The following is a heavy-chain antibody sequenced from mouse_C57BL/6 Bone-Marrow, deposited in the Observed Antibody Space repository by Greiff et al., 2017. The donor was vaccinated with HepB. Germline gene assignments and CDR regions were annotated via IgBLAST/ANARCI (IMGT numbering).Heavy chain of an antibody. J-gene: IGHJ1*03. Sequence: DVQLVESGGDLVKPGGSLKLSCAASGFTFSSYGMSWVRQTPDKRLEWVATISSGGSYTYYPDSVKGRFTISRDNAKNTLYLQMSSLKSEDTAMYYCARPSITTVVAHWYFDVWGTGTTVTVSS. CDR3: ARPSITTVVAHWYFDV. CDR2: ISSGGSYT. V-gene: IGHV5-6*01. CDR1: GFTFSSYG. D-gene: IGHD1-1*01.